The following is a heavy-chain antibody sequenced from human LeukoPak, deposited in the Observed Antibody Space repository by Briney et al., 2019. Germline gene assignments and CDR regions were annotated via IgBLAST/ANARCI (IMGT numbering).Heavy chain of an antibody. Sequence: GRSLRLSCAASGFTSDDYAMHWVRQAPGKGLEWVSGISWNSGSIAYADSVKGRFTISRDNAKNSLYLQMNSLRAEHTALYYCAKANFYNRTDYFDYWGQGTLVTVSS. D-gene: IGHD2/OR15-2a*01. CDR3: AKANFYNRTDYFDY. V-gene: IGHV3-9*02. CDR2: ISWNSGSI. CDR1: GFTSDDYA. J-gene: IGHJ4*02.